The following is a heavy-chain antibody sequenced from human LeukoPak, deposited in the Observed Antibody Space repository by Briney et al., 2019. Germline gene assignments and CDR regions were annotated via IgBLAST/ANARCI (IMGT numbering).Heavy chain of an antibody. D-gene: IGHD6-13*01. Sequence: SVKVSCKASGYTFTSYDINWVRQATGQGLEWMGWMNPNNGNTGYAQKFQGRVTMTRSTSISTAYMELSSLRSEDTAVYYCARLASSSWPLYYYYGMDVWGQGTTVTVSS. CDR2: MNPNNGNT. CDR3: ARLASSSWPLYYYYGMDV. V-gene: IGHV1-8*01. J-gene: IGHJ6*02. CDR1: GYTFTSYD.